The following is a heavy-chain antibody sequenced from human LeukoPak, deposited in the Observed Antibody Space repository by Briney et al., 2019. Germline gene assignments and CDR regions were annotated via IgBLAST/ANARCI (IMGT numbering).Heavy chain of an antibody. J-gene: IGHJ5*02. D-gene: IGHD2-2*01. CDR1: GGSISSSSYY. CDR2: IYYSGST. Sequence: SSETLSLTCTVSGGSISSSSYYWGWIRQPPGKGLEWIGSIYYSGSTYYNPSLKSRVTISVDTSKNQFSLKLSSVTAADTAVYYCARPQRYCSSTSCYGKVFDPWGQGTLVTVSS. CDR3: ARPQRYCSSTSCYGKVFDP. V-gene: IGHV4-39*01.